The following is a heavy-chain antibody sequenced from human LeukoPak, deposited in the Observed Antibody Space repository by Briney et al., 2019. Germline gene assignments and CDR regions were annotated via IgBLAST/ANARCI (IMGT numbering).Heavy chain of an antibody. D-gene: IGHD6-19*01. Sequence: GGSLRLSCAASGFTFSSYSMNWVRQAPGKGLEWVSSISSSSSYIYYADSVKGRFTISRDNAKNLLYLQMNSLRHEDTAVYYCARDPSGWYFVDYWGQGTLVTVSS. V-gene: IGHV3-21*03. CDR2: ISSSSSYI. J-gene: IGHJ4*02. CDR3: ARDPSGWYFVDY. CDR1: GFTFSSYS.